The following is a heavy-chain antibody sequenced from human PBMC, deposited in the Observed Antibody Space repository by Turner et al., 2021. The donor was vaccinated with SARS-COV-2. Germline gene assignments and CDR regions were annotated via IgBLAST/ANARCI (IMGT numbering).Heavy chain of an antibody. D-gene: IGHD4-17*01. CDR2: ISSSGSPI. V-gene: IGHV3-48*03. CDR3: ARDRSITVTTIGIDY. Sequence: EVKLVESGGGLVRPGGSLRLSCAASGFTFSSYEMNWVRQAPGKGLELVSYISSSGSPIYYADSVKGRFTISRDNAKNSLYLQMISLRAEDTAVYYCARDRSITVTTIGIDYWGQGTLVTVSS. CDR1: GFTFSSYE. J-gene: IGHJ4*02.